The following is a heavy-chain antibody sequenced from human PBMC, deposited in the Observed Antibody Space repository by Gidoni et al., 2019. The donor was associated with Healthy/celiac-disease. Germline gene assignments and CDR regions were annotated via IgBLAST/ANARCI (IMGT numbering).Heavy chain of an antibody. J-gene: IGHJ6*02. D-gene: IGHD3-10*01. CDR3: AREGVSGGGSNGMDV. V-gene: IGHV1-69*12. CDR2: IIPIFGTA. CDR1: GGTFSSYA. Sequence: QVQLVQSGAEVKTPGSSVTVSCKASGGTFSSYAISWVRPAPGQGLEWMGGIIPIFGTANYAQKFQGRVTITADESTSTAYMELSSLRSEDTAVYYCAREGVSGGGSNGMDVWGQGTTVTVSS.